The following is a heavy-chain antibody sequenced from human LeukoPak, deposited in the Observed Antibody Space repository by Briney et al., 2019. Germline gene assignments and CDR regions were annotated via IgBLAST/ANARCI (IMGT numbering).Heavy chain of an antibody. V-gene: IGHV1-46*01. J-gene: IGHJ4*02. CDR2: INPSGGST. Sequence: ASVKVSCKASGYTFTKYYIHWVQQAPGQGLEWMGIINPSGGSTSYAQRFRGRVTMTEDTSTDTAYMELSSLRSEDTAVYYCATDIDYYGSGTYYKRGWGQGTLVTVSS. D-gene: IGHD3-10*01. CDR3: ATDIDYYGSGTYYKRG. CDR1: GYTFTKYY.